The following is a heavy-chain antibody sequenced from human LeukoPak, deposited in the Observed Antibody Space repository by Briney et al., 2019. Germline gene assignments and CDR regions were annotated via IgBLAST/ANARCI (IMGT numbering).Heavy chain of an antibody. J-gene: IGHJ4*02. CDR2: VNHSGST. CDR1: GGSFSGYD. CDR3: ARRFLGVWYKPFDY. V-gene: IGHV4-34*01. D-gene: IGHD6-19*01. Sequence: PSETLSLTCAVYGGSFSGYDWSWLRQPPGKGLEWIGEVNHSGSTKYNPSLKSRVTISVETSKNQFSLKLSSVTAADTAVYYCARRFLGVWYKPFDYWGQGTLVTVSS.